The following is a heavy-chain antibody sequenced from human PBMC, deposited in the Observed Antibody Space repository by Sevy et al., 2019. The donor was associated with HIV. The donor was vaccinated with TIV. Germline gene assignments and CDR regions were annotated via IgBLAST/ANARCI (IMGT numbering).Heavy chain of an antibody. Sequence: ASVKVSCKASGGTFSSYAISWVRQAPGQGLEWMGGIIPIFGTANYAQKFQGRVTITADESTSTAYMELSSLRSEDTAVYYCADRTSGGDGFYYYYGMDVWGQWTTVTVSS. J-gene: IGHJ6*02. CDR1: GGTFSSYA. D-gene: IGHD2-2*01. CDR2: IIPIFGTA. CDR3: ADRTSGGDGFYYYYGMDV. V-gene: IGHV1-69*13.